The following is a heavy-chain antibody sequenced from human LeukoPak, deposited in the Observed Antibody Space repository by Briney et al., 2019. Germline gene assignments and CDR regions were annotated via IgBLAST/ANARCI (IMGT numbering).Heavy chain of an antibody. CDR3: ARPQCSGGSCSNWFHP. J-gene: IGHJ5*02. V-gene: IGHV1-2*06. D-gene: IGHD2-15*01. CDR1: GYTFTGYS. CDR2: INPNSGGT. Sequence: GASVKVSCKASGYTFTGYSMHWVRQAPGQGLEWMGRINPNSGGTNYAQKFQGRVTMTRDTSISTAYMELSRLRSDDTAMYYCARPQCSGGSCSNWFHPWGQGTLVTVSS.